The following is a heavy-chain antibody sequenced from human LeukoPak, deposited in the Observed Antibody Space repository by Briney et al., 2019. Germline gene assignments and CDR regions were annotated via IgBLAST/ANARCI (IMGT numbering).Heavy chain of an antibody. J-gene: IGHJ6*02. V-gene: IGHV1-2*02. CDR3: ARAGILWFGELFSHYYYYGMDV. CDR1: GYTFTGYY. Sequence: ASVKVSCKASGYTFTGYYMHWVRQAPGQGLEWMGWINPNSGGTNYAQKFQGRVTMTRDTSISTAYMELSRLRSDDTAVYYCARAGILWFGELFSHYYYYGMDVWGQGTTVTVSS. D-gene: IGHD3-10*01. CDR2: INPNSGGT.